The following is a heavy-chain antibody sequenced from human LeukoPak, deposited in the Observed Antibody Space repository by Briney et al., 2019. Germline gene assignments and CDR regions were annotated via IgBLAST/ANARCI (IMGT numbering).Heavy chain of an antibody. Sequence: PGGSLRLSCAASGFTFTDYAIHWVRQAPGKGLEWVAVISYDGDHKNYPDSVKGRFTISRDNSKNTVYLQMNSLRVEDTAVYFCAREYYSGNYYVFDYWGQGTLVIVSS. J-gene: IGHJ4*02. V-gene: IGHV3-30-3*01. CDR3: AREYYSGNYYVFDY. CDR1: GFTFTDYA. CDR2: ISYDGDHK. D-gene: IGHD1-26*01.